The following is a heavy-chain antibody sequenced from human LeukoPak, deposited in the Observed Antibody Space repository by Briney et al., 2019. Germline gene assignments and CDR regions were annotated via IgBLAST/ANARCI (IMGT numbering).Heavy chain of an antibody. V-gene: IGHV1-8*01. CDR2: MNPNSGNT. CDR3: ARGGASMAARLIYGY. D-gene: IGHD6-6*01. Sequence: ASVKVSCKASGYTFTSYDINCVRQATGQGLEWMGWMNPNSGNTGYAQKFQGRVTMTRNTSISTAYMELSSLRSEDTAVYYCARGGASMAARLIYGYWGQGTLVTVSS. CDR1: GYTFTSYD. J-gene: IGHJ4*02.